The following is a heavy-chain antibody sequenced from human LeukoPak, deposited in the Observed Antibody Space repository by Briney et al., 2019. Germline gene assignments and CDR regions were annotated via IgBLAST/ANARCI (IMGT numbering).Heavy chain of an antibody. CDR2: ISWDGGST. D-gene: IGHD4-23*01. J-gene: IGHJ3*02. CDR1: GFTFDDYA. Sequence: GALRLSCAASGFTFDDYAMHWVRQAPGKGLEWVSLISWDGGSTYYADSVKGRFTISRDNSKNSLYLQMNSLRAEDTALYYCAKAVYGGIDDAFDIWGQGTMVTASS. V-gene: IGHV3-43D*03. CDR3: AKAVYGGIDDAFDI.